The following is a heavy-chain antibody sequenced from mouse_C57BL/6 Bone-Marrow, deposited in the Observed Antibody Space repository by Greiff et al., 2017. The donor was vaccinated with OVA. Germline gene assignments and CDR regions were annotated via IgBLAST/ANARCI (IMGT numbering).Heavy chain of an antibody. D-gene: IGHD6-1*01. CDR2: IWSGGST. V-gene: IGHV2-2*01. CDR1: GFSLTSYG. CDR3: ARNSLGALRDYFDY. Sequence: VKLVESGPGLVQPSQSLSITCTVSGFSLTSYGVHWVRQSPGKGLEWLGVIWSGGSTDYNAAFISRLSISKDNSKSQVFFKMNSLQADDTAIYYCARNSLGALRDYFDYWGQGTTLTVSS. J-gene: IGHJ2*01.